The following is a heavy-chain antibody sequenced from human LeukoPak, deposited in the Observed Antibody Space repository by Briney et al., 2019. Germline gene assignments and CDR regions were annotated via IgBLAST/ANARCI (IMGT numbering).Heavy chain of an antibody. CDR1: GFTFSSYS. Sequence: GGSLRLSCAASGFTFSSYSMNWVRQAPGKGLEWVSSISSSSSYIYYADSVKGRFTISRDNAKNSLCLQMNSLRAEDTAVYYCARALAGEYYYYYMDVWGKGTTVTVSS. CDR2: ISSSSSYI. CDR3: ARALAGEYYYYYMDV. V-gene: IGHV3-21*01. J-gene: IGHJ6*03. D-gene: IGHD6-19*01.